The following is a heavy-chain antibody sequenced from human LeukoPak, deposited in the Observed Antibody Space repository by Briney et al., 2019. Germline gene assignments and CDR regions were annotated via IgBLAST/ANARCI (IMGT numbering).Heavy chain of an antibody. J-gene: IGHJ3*02. D-gene: IGHD1-14*01. Sequence: SETLSLTCTVSGGSISSSSYYWGWIRQPPGKGLEWIGSICYSGSTYYNSSLKRRVPVSVDTSKNHFTGKLGSVTAADTAVYYCARDSLGNKNVFDIWGQGTMVTVSS. V-gene: IGHV4-39*02. CDR1: GGSISSSSYY. CDR3: ARDSLGNKNVFDI. CDR2: ICYSGST.